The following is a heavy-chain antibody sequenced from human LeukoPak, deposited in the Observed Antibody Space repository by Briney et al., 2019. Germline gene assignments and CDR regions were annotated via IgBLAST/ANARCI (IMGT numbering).Heavy chain of an antibody. CDR3: ARTTAAAGGNKYYYYYYMDV. CDR2: IYTSGST. V-gene: IGHV4-4*07. Sequence: SETLSLTCTVSGGSISSYYWSWIRQPAGKGLEWIGRIYTSGSTNYNPSLKSRVTMSVDTSKNQFSLKLSSVTAADTAVYYCARTTAAAGGNKYYYYYYMDVWGKGTTVTVSS. J-gene: IGHJ6*03. CDR1: GGSISSYY. D-gene: IGHD6-13*01.